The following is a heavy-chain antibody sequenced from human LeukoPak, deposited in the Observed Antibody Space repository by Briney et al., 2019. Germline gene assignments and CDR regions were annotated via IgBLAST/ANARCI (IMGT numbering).Heavy chain of an antibody. D-gene: IGHD3-22*01. J-gene: IGHJ3*02. CDR2: IKQDGSEK. Sequence: GGSLRLSCAASGFTFSSYWMSWVRQAPGKGLEWVANIKQDGSEKYYMDSVKGRFTISRDNAKNSLYLQMNSLRAEDTAVYYCARGEAYYYDSSGYYGTFDIWGQGTMVTVSS. V-gene: IGHV3-7*01. CDR1: GFTFSSYW. CDR3: ARGEAYYYDSSGYYGTFDI.